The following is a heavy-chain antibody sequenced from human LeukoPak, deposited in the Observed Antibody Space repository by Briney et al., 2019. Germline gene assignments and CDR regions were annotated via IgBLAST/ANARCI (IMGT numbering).Heavy chain of an antibody. CDR1: GFTFSSYW. Sequence: GGSLRLSCAASGFTFSSYWMSWVRQAPGKGLEWVANIKQDGSEKYYADSVKGRFTISRDNAKNSLYLQMNSLRAEDTAVYYCASLYYDFWSAYYFDYWGQGTLVTVSS. V-gene: IGHV3-7*01. CDR3: ASLYYDFWSAYYFDY. J-gene: IGHJ4*02. D-gene: IGHD3-3*01. CDR2: IKQDGSEK.